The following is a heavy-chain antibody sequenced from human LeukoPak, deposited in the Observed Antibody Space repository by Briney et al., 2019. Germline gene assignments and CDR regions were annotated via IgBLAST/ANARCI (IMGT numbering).Heavy chain of an antibody. Sequence: ASVTVSFKASGYIFTIYAMHWVRRAPGQGGEGVGIINPSGGSTNYAQKFRGRVTKTRETATSKVYMDVRSLRSEDTAVYYCARVLSHRYYPRTGYAFDYWGQGTLVTVSS. V-gene: IGHV1-46*01. D-gene: IGHD3-22*01. CDR1: GYIFTIYA. J-gene: IGHJ4*02. CDR3: ARVLSHRYYPRTGYAFDY. CDR2: INPSGGST.